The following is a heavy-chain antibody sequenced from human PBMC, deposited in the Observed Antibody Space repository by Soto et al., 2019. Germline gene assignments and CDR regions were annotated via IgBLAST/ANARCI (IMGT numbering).Heavy chain of an antibody. CDR1: GYTFTGYY. D-gene: IGHD6-19*01. CDR3: ARGIAVAGPTEQNWFDP. Sequence: GASVTVSCKASGYTFTGYYMHWVRQAPGQGLEWMGWINPNSGGTNYAQKFQGWVTMTRDTSISTAYMELSRLRSDDTAVYYCARGIAVAGPTEQNWFDPWGQGTLVTVSS. V-gene: IGHV1-2*04. CDR2: INPNSGGT. J-gene: IGHJ5*02.